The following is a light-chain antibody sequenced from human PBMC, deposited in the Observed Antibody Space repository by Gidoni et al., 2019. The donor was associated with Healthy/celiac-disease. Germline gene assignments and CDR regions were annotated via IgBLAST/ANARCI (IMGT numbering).Light chain of an antibody. CDR2: EVS. CDR1: SSDVGGYNY. V-gene: IGLV2-14*01. Sequence: QAALTQPASVSASPGQSITISCTGTSSDVGGYNYVSWYQQHPGKAPKLMIYEVSNRPSGVSNRFSGSKSGSTASLTISVLQSEDEADYYCSSYTSSSTLVVFGGGTKLTVL. J-gene: IGLJ2*01. CDR3: SSYTSSSTLVV.